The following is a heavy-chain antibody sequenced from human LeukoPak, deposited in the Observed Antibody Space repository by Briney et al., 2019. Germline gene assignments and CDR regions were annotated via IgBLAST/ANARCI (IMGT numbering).Heavy chain of an antibody. Sequence: PGGSLRLSCAASGFTFSSSAMSWVRQAPGKGLEWVSAISNNGGYTYYADSVQGRFTISRDNSKNTLYLQMNSLRAEDTAVYYCAKGPYSNSFDYWGQGTLVTVSS. J-gene: IGHJ4*02. D-gene: IGHD4-11*01. CDR1: GFTFSSSA. V-gene: IGHV3-23*01. CDR2: ISNNGGYT. CDR3: AKGPYSNSFDY.